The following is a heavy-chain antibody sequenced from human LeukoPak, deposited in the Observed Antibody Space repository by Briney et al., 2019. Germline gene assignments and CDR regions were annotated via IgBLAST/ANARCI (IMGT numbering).Heavy chain of an antibody. CDR2: IYHSGST. Sequence: SHTLSLTRAVSGGSLRSGGYFWSWIRQPPGKGVEWIGYIYHSGSTYYNPSLKSRVTISVDRPKHQFSLKLSSVTAADTAVYYCARGSRITGTIFDYWGQGTLVTVSS. CDR1: GGSLRSGGYF. D-gene: IGHD1-20*01. J-gene: IGHJ4*02. CDR3: ARGSRITGTIFDY. V-gene: IGHV4-30-2*01.